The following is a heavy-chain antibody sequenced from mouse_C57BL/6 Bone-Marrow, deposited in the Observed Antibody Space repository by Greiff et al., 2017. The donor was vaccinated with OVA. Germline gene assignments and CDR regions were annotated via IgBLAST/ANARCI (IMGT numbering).Heavy chain of an antibody. J-gene: IGHJ2*01. Sequence: QVQLQQPGAELVMPGASVKLSCKASGYTFTSYWMHWVKQRPGQGLEWIGEIDPSDSYTNYNQKFKGKSTLTVDKSSSTAYMQLSSLTSEDSAVYYWARALRGYPDYWGQGTTLTVSS. CDR1: GYTFTSYW. V-gene: IGHV1-69*01. CDR3: ARALRGYPDY. CDR2: IDPSDSYT. D-gene: IGHD2-14*01.